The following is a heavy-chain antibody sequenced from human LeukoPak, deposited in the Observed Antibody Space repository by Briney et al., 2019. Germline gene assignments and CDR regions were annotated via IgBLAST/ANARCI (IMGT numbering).Heavy chain of an antibody. Sequence: GGSLRLSCAPSGFTFRNYAMSWVRHAPGKGLEWDSTISGSGVDTDYADSVKDRFPISRDNSRNTLYLQMNSLRAEDTAVYYCAKHQDWTVTVPDYWGQGTLVTVSS. CDR3: AKHQDWTVTVPDY. CDR2: ISGSGVDT. J-gene: IGHJ4*02. V-gene: IGHV3-23*01. D-gene: IGHD4-17*01. CDR1: GFTFRNYA.